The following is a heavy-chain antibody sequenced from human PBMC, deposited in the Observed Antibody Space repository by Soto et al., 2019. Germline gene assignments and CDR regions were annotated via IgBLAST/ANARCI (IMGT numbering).Heavy chain of an antibody. J-gene: IGHJ6*02. CDR3: ARDGGYSYGYYYYGMDV. Sequence: PSETLSLTCTVSCGSVSSCSYYWSWIRQPPGKGLEWIGYIYYSGSTNYNPSLKSRVTISVDTSKNQFSLKLSSVTAADTAVYYCARDGGYSYGYYYYGMDVWGQGTTVIVSS. D-gene: IGHD5-18*01. V-gene: IGHV4-61*01. CDR1: CGSVSSCSYY. CDR2: IYYSGST.